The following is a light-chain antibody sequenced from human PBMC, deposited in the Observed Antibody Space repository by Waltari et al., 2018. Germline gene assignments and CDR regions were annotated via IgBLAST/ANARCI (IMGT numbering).Light chain of an antibody. J-gene: IGKJ2*01. CDR2: KVS. Sequence: DVVMTQSPLSLSVSLGQPASISCRSSQSLVLSDGNTCLNWCQQRPGQTPRHLIYKVSDRESGVPDRFSGSGSGTDFTLKISRVEAEDVGVYYCMQGSQWPYTFGQGTKLEIK. V-gene: IGKV2-30*01. CDR3: MQGSQWPYT. CDR1: QSLVLSDGNTC.